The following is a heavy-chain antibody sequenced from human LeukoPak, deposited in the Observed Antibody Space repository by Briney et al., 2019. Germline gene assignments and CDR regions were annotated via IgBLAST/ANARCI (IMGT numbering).Heavy chain of an antibody. D-gene: IGHD3-22*01. CDR3: ARSPITMIVVVIDY. V-gene: IGHV1-2*02. CDR2: INPNSGGT. J-gene: IGHJ4*02. CDR1: GYTFTGYY. Sequence: ASVTVSFKASGYTFTGYYMHWVRQAPGQGLEWMGWINPNSGGTNYAQKFQGRVTMTRDTSISTAYMELSRLRSDDTAVYYCARSPITMIVVVIDYWGQGTLVTVSS.